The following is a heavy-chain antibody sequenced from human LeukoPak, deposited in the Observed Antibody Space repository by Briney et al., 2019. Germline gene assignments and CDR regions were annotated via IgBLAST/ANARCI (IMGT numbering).Heavy chain of an antibody. CDR1: GFTFSSYE. Sequence: PGGSLRLSCAASGFTFSSYEMNWVRQAPGKGLEWVSYISSSGSTIYYADSVKGRLTISRDNAKNSLYLQMNSLRAEDTAVYYCARESYLGMDVWGKGTTVTVSS. CDR3: ARESYLGMDV. J-gene: IGHJ6*04. V-gene: IGHV3-48*03. CDR2: ISSSGSTI. D-gene: IGHD3-16*02.